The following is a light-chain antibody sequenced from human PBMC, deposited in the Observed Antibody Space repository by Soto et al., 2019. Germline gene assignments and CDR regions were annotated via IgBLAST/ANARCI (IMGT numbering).Light chain of an antibody. CDR1: RDINNY. Sequence: DIQMAQSPSSLSASVGDRVTITCQASRDINNYLNWYQQKPGRAPKLLIYGTSTLETGVPSRFSGGGSGTDFTFPISSLQPEDIATYYCQQYDKLPYTFGQGTKLEIK. CDR2: GTS. CDR3: QQYDKLPYT. V-gene: IGKV1-33*01. J-gene: IGKJ2*01.